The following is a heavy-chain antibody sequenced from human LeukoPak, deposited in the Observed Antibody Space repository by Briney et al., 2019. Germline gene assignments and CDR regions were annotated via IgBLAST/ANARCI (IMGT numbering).Heavy chain of an antibody. D-gene: IGHD6-6*01. CDR1: GYTFTIHG. CDR2: ISAYNGNT. Sequence: GASVKVSCKASGYTFTIHGISWARHAPGQGRGWMGWISAYNGNTNYAQKLPGRVTMTTDTSTSTAYMELRSLRSDDTAVYYCARTVDAGYSSSYDRWGQGTLVTVSS. V-gene: IGHV1-18*01. CDR3: ARTVDAGYSSSYDR. J-gene: IGHJ5*02.